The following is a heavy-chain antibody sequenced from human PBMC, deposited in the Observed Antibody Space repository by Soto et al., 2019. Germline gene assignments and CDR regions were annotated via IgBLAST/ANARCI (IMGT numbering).Heavy chain of an antibody. CDR3: AKESCSSSSCYVVDD. CDR2: ISYDVSNK. CDR1: GFTFSSYG. V-gene: IGHV3-30*18. J-gene: IGHJ4*02. Sequence: QVQLVESGGGVVQPGRSLRLSCAASGFTFSSYGMHWVRQAPGKGLEWVAVISYDVSNKYYADSVKGRFTISRDNSKNTRYLQMNSLRAEDTAVYYGAKESCSSSSCYVVDDWGQGNLVTVSS. D-gene: IGHD2-2*01.